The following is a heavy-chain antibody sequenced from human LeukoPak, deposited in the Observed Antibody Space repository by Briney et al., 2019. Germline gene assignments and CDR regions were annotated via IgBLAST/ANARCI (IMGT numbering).Heavy chain of an antibody. CDR3: ARGSKDIVATTPYYYYYYMDV. V-gene: IGHV1-8*03. Sequence: ASVKVSCKASGYAFTSYDINWVRQATGRGLEWMGWMNPNSGNTGYAQKFQGRVTITRNTSISTAYMELSSLRSEDTAVYYCARGSKDIVATTPYYYYYYMDVWGKGTTVTVSS. CDR1: GYAFTSYD. CDR2: MNPNSGNT. D-gene: IGHD5-12*01. J-gene: IGHJ6*03.